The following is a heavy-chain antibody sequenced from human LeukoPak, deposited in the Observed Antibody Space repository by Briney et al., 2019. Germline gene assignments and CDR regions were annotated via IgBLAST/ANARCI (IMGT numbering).Heavy chain of an antibody. CDR3: ARVTGWLRYLDWLLHDAFDI. Sequence: SETLSLTCTVSGGSISSSSYYWGWIRQPPGKGLEWIGSIYYSGSPYYNPSLKSRVTISVDTSKNQFSLKLSSVTAADTAVYYCARVTGWLRYLDWLLHDAFDIWGQGTMVTVSS. J-gene: IGHJ3*02. V-gene: IGHV4-39*07. CDR1: GGSISSSSYY. D-gene: IGHD3-9*01. CDR2: IYYSGSP.